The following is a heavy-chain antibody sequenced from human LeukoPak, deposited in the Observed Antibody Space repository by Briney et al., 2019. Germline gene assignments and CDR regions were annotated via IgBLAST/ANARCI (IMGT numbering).Heavy chain of an antibody. D-gene: IGHD6-13*01. Sequence: PSETLSLTCAVSGASISSGTYSWSWIRRPPGKGLEWIGYIYYSGSTYYNPSLKSRVTISVDTSKNQFSLKLSSVTAADTAVYYCARDFFLPGIAASGSPYGMDVWGQGTTVTVSS. V-gene: IGHV4-31*11. CDR1: GASISSGTYS. CDR2: IYYSGST. CDR3: ARDFFLPGIAASGSPYGMDV. J-gene: IGHJ6*02.